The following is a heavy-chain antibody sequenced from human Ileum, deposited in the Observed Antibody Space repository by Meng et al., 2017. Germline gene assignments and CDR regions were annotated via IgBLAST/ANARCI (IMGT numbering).Heavy chain of an antibody. CDR1: GCTFNIYA. V-gene: IGHV3-30*04. CDR3: ASLPFGSLTSCYHGDFDH. D-gene: IGHD2-2*01. Sequence: GESRKISCAASGCTFNIYAMHWVRQAPGKGLQWVSVMSYDETRQQYADSVKGRFTISRDNSKHTLCLQMNSLRPDDTAVYYCASLPFGSLTSCYHGDFDHWGQGALVTVSS. J-gene: IGHJ4*02. CDR2: MSYDETRQ.